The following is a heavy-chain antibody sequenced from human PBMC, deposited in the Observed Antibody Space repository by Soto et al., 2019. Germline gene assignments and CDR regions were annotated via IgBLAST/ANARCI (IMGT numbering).Heavy chain of an antibody. CDR2: IYWDDDK. V-gene: IGHV2-5*02. CDR1: GFSLSTSGVG. D-gene: IGHD2-15*01. J-gene: IGHJ4*02. CDR3: GRWVGCSGGSCYHYYFDY. Sequence: SGPTLVNPTQTLTLTCTFSGFSLSTSGVGVGWIRQPPGKALEWLALIYWDDDKRYSPSLKSRLTITKDTSKNQVVLTMTNMDPVDTATYYCGRWVGCSGGSCYHYYFDYWGQGTLVT.